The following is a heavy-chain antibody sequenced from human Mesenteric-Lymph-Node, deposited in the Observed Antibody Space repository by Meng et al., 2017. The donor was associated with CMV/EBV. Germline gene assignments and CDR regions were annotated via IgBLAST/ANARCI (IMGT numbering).Heavy chain of an antibody. V-gene: IGHV3-30*02. CDR2: IRYDGSNK. CDR3: AKEGNSRYYYGMDV. J-gene: IGHJ6*02. CDR1: GFTFSRCG. D-gene: IGHD3-16*02. Sequence: LSLTCAASGFTFSRCGMHWVRQAPGKGREWVAFIRYDGSNKYYADSVKGRFTISRDNSKNTLYLQMNSLRAEDTAVYYCAKEGNSRYYYGMDVWGQGTTVTVSS.